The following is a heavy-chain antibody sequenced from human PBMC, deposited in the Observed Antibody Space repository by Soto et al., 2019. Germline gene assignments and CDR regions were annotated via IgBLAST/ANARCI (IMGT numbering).Heavy chain of an antibody. CDR3: ATDLPVGLVDY. Sequence: QVQLVQSGAEVKKPGASVKVSCKASGYTFTSYGISWVRQAPGQGLEWMGWISAYNGNTNYAQKLQGRVTMTTDTSTSTAYMELTSLLSNDTPVYYCATDLPVGLVDYWGQGPLSTVSS. CDR1: GYTFTSYG. CDR2: ISAYNGNT. J-gene: IGHJ4*02. V-gene: IGHV1-18*01.